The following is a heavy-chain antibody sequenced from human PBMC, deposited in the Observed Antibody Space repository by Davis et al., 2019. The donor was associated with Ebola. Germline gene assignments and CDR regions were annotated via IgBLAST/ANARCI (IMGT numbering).Heavy chain of an antibody. D-gene: IGHD6-19*01. J-gene: IGHJ4*02. CDR2: IKQDGSDK. CDR3: ARDLYGYSSGWYSRYFDY. Sequence: PGGSLRLSCAASGFTFSSYWMSWVRQAPGKGLEWVANIKQDGSDKNYVDSVKGRFTISRDNAKNSLYLQMNSLRAEDTAVYYCARDLYGYSSGWYSRYFDYWGQGTLVTVSS. CDR1: GFTFSSYW. V-gene: IGHV3-7*01.